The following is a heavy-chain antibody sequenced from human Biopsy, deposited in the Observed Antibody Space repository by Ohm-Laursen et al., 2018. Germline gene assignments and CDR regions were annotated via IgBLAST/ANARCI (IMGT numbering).Heavy chain of an antibody. CDR1: GGTFTMFP. V-gene: IGHV1-69*01. D-gene: IGHD3-10*01. J-gene: IGHJ4*02. CDR3: ASSDGRSGFDY. Sequence: SSVKVSCKASGGTFTMFPISWVRRAPGQGLEWMGAILPFYGTTNFAQKFQGRVTLTADGSTSTAYMELSSLRSEETGVYYCASSDGRSGFDYWGQGTLVTVSS. CDR2: ILPFYGTT.